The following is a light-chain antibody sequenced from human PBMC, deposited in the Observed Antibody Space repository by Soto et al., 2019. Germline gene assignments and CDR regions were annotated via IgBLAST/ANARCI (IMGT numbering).Light chain of an antibody. Sequence: DIQMTQSPSSLSASVGDRVTITCRASQGISNYLAWYQQQPGKVPKLLIYVASTLQSGVPSRFSGSGSGTDFTITISSLQTEDVATYYCQKYNSAPWTFGQGTKVEIK. CDR1: QGISNY. CDR3: QKYNSAPWT. V-gene: IGKV1-27*01. CDR2: VAS. J-gene: IGKJ1*01.